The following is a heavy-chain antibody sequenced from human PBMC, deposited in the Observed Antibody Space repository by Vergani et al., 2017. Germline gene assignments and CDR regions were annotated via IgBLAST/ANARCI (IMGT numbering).Heavy chain of an antibody. Sequence: EVQLVQSGAEVKKPGESVKISCKGSGYSFTSYWIGWVRQMPGKGLEWMGIIYPGDSDTRDSPSFQGQVTISAGKSISTAYLQWSSLKASDTAMYYCARREVEXATGRGWGGYYFDYWGQGTLVTVSS. V-gene: IGHV5-51*01. CDR3: ARREVEXATGRGWGGYYFDY. J-gene: IGHJ4*02. CDR1: GYSFTSYW. D-gene: IGHD1-1*01. CDR2: IYPGDSDT.